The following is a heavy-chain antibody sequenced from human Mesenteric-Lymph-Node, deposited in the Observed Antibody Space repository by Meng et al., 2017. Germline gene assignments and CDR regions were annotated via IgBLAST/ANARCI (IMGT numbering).Heavy chain of an antibody. V-gene: IGHV5-51*01. D-gene: IGHD5-18*01. CDR3: ARLGTSMAPLATTS. CDR2: INPVNSDT. CDR1: GYSFTNYW. Sequence: GESLKISCKGSGYSFTNYWIGWVRQMPGKGLEWMVIINPVNSDTRYSSSFEGHVTISADKSVSTAYLQWSSLEASDTAMYFCARLGTSMAPLATTSWGQGALVTVSS. J-gene: IGHJ5*02.